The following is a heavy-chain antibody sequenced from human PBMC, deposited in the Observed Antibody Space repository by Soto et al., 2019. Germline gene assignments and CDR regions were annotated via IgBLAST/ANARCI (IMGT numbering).Heavy chain of an antibody. CDR1: GGSFSGYY. Sequence: QVQLQQWGAGLLKPSETLSLTCAVYGGSFSGYYWSWIRQPPGKGLEGIGEINHSGSTNYTPSLKSRVTISVDTSKNQFSLKLSSVTAADTAVYYCARGSWTLFDYWGQGTLVTVSS. J-gene: IGHJ4*02. D-gene: IGHD6-13*01. CDR2: INHSGST. V-gene: IGHV4-34*01. CDR3: ARGSWTLFDY.